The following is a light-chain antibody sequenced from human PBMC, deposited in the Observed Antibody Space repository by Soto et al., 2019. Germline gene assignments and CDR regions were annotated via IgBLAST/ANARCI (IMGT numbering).Light chain of an antibody. CDR2: EVT. J-gene: IGLJ1*01. V-gene: IGLV2-23*02. CDR3: CSFTSSNTHV. CDR1: NSDVGNYDL. Sequence: QSALTQPASVSGSPGQSITISCTGTNSDVGNYDLVSWYEHHPGKAPRLIIYEVTKRPSGGSDRFSGSKSGNTASLTISGLQAEDEGYYYCCSFTSSNTHVFGTGTKLTVL.